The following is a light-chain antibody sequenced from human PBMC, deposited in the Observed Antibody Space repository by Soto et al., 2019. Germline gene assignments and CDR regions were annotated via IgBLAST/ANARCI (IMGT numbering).Light chain of an antibody. CDR3: HYYDKWPPGT. J-gene: IGKJ1*01. V-gene: IGKV3-20*01. CDR1: QTVGSFY. Sequence: EIVLTQSPGTLSLSPGERATLSCRASQTVGSFYLAWYQQRPGQAPRLLIYDASNRATGIPARFSGSGSGTEFTLTISSLQPEDFEVYYCHYYDKWPPGTFGQGTKLDIK. CDR2: DAS.